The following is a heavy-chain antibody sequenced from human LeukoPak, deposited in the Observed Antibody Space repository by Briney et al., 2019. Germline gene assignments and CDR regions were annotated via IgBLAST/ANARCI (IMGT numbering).Heavy chain of an antibody. CDR1: GFTLCRYW. J-gene: IGHJ3*01. D-gene: IGHD4-11*01. CDR3: ARDPGYSEFDV. CDR2: IKEDSSEK. V-gene: IGHV3-7*01. Sequence: GALGLSRIASGFTLCRYWMSLVRQVPGEGAGFVANIKEDSSEKSYVDFVKGRFTISRDNVKNSVSLQMNSLRVEDTAMYYCARDPGYSEFDVWGQGIMVIVSS.